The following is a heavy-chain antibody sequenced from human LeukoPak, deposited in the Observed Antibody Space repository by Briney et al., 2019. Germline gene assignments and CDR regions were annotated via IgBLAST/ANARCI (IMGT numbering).Heavy chain of an antibody. J-gene: IGHJ4*02. CDR1: GFTLSNSA. V-gene: IGHV3-21*01. D-gene: IGHD3-9*01. CDR2: IDYDSSHI. Sequence: GGSLRLSCAASGFTLSNSAMNWVRQAPGKGLEWVSSIDYDSSHIYYAASVRGRFTISRDNARNSVYLQMNSLRVEDTAVYYCARDPLRYLRVGHYDYWGQGTLVAVSS. CDR3: ARDPLRYLRVGHYDY.